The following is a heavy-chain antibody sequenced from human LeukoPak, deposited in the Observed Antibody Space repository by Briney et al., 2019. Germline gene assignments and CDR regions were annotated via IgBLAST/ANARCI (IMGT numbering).Heavy chain of an antibody. D-gene: IGHD3-10*01. J-gene: IGHJ4*02. CDR1: GYTFTSYG. CDR3: AKFGQDYYGSGSYTDREYYFDY. V-gene: IGHV1-18*01. Sequence: ASVKVSCKASGYTFTSYGISWVRQAPGQGLEWMGWISAYNGNTNYAQRLQGRVTMTTDTSTSTAYMELRSLRSDDTAVYYCAKFGQDYYGSGSYTDREYYFDYWGQGTLVTVSS. CDR2: ISAYNGNT.